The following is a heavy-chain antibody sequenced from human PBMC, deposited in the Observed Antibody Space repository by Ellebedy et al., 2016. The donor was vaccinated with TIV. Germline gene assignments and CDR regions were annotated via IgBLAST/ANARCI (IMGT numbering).Heavy chain of an antibody. CDR2: VNPNSGDT. V-gene: IGHV1-8*01. J-gene: IGHJ6*02. CDR3: TRAIKDTVLGPLADGMDV. CDR1: GYTFTSYD. Sequence: ASVKVSCKTSGYTFTSYDINWVRQAPGQGLEWMGWVNPNSGDTGYAPRFQGRVTMTRTTSTNTAYMELTSLTSDDTAVYYCTRAIKDTVLGPLADGMDVWGQGTTVTVAS. D-gene: IGHD5-12*01.